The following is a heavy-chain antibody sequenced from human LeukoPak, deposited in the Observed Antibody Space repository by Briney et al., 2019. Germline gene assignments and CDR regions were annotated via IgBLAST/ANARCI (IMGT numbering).Heavy chain of an antibody. CDR2: MNPNSAHT. CDR1: GYTFTSYD. V-gene: IGHV1-8*01. Sequence: ASVKVSCKASGYTFTSYDIHWVRQAAGHGLEWMGWMNPNSAHTGHAQKFQGRVTMTRDTSMSTAYMELSGLTSDDTAMYYCARSSGHSYYYYMDVWGKGTTATVSS. CDR3: ARSSGHSYYYYMDV. J-gene: IGHJ6*03. D-gene: IGHD3-3*01.